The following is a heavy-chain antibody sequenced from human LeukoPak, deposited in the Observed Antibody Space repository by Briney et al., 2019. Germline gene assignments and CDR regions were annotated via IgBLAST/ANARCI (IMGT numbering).Heavy chain of an antibody. D-gene: IGHD5-12*01. CDR3: AKDRPKRGYSGYDPGDY. CDR1: GFTFSSYA. J-gene: IGHJ4*02. CDR2: ISGSGGST. V-gene: IGHV3-23*01. Sequence: GGSLRLSCAASGFTFSSYAMSWVRQAPGKGLEWVSAISGSGGSTYYADSVKGRFTISRDNSKNTLYLQMNSLKAEVTAVYYCAKDRPKRGYSGYDPGDYWGQGTLVTVSS.